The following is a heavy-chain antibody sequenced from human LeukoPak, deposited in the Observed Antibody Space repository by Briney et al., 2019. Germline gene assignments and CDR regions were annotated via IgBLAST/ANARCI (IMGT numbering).Heavy chain of an antibody. CDR3: ARHGASLEWDSGSFPDY. D-gene: IGHD3-10*01. CDR1: GVYFSSSGCY. J-gene: IGHJ4*02. CDR2: IFYTGNT. V-gene: IGHV4-39*01. Sequence: SETLSLTCSVSGVYFSSSGCYWGWIRQPPGKGLEWIGSIFYTGNTYYNPSLKSRITISADTSNNQFSLELRFVTAADTAVYYCARHGASLEWDSGSFPDYWGQGTLVSVSS.